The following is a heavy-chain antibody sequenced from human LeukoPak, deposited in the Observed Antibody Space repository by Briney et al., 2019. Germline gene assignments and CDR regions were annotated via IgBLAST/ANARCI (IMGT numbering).Heavy chain of an antibody. J-gene: IGHJ4*02. CDR2: ISYSGNT. Sequence: PSETLSLTCTVSGGSISYYYWSWIRQPPGKGLEWIGYISYSGNTGYNASLKSRVTISLDTSENQFSLKLSSVTAADTAVYYCARHQGGTTYDYWGQGTLVTVSS. CDR3: ARHQGGTTYDY. CDR1: GGSISYYY. V-gene: IGHV4-59*08. D-gene: IGHD1-1*01.